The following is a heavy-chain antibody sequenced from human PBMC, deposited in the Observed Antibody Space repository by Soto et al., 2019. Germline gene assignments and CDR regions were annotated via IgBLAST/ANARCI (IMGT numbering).Heavy chain of an antibody. Sequence: QVQLQESGPGLVKPSETLSLTCTVSGGSIGTYFWNWIRQPPGKGLEWIGYISYSGSTYYNPSLNXRXPXXLDPSKNQFSLKLRSVTAADTAVYYCARDRGVRSVWGQGTLVTVSS. CDR3: ARDRGVRSV. CDR1: GGSIGTYF. V-gene: IGHV4-59*01. J-gene: IGHJ4*02. D-gene: IGHD3-10*01. CDR2: ISYSGST.